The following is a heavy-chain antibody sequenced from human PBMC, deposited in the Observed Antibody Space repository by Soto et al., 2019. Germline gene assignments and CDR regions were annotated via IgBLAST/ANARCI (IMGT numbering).Heavy chain of an antibody. J-gene: IGHJ5*02. D-gene: IGHD2-2*01. Sequence: VQLQESGPGLVKPSETLSLTCSISGDSISDYYWSWIRQPPGKVLEWIGYIYSSGTTNYNPSLKGRVTLSVDTSKTHFSLKLTSVPAADPAVYYCARYRPASDWFGPWGQGTLVTV. CDR3: ARYRPASDWFGP. V-gene: IGHV4-59*01. CDR1: GDSISDYY. CDR2: IYSSGTT.